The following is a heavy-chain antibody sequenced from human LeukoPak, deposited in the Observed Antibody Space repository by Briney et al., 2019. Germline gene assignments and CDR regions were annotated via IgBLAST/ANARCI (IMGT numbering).Heavy chain of an antibody. CDR2: IYYSGST. V-gene: IGHV4-39*01. J-gene: IGHJ4*02. CDR3: ATQNWNDGIYYFDY. Sequence: PSETLSLTCTVSGGSISSSSYYWGWIRQPPGKGLEWIGSIYYSGSTYYNPSLKSRVTISVDTSKNQFSLKLSSVTAADTAVYYCATQNWNDGIYYFDYWGQGTLVTVSS. D-gene: IGHD1-1*01. CDR1: GGSISSSSYY.